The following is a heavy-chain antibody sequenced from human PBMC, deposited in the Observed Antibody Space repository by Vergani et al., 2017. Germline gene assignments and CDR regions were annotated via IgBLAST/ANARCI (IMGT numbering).Heavy chain of an antibody. CDR3: ARFSTVFAFDI. J-gene: IGHJ3*02. Sequence: QVQLVESGGGVVQPGRSLRLSCAASGFTFSSYAMHWVRQAPGKGLGWVAVISYDGSNKYYADSVKGRFTISRDNSKNTLYLQMNSLRAEDTAVYYCARFSTVFAFDIWGQGTMVTVSS. CDR2: ISYDGSNK. D-gene: IGHD4-11*01. CDR1: GFTFSSYA. V-gene: IGHV3-30*14.